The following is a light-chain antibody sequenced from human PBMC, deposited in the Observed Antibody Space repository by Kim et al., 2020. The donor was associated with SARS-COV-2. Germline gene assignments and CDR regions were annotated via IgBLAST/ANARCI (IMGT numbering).Light chain of an antibody. CDR2: GAS. V-gene: IGKV3-20*01. CDR3: QQYGSSPPYT. J-gene: IGKJ2*01. CDR1: QSVSSSY. Sequence: EIVLTQSPGTLSLSPGERATLSCRASQSVSSSYLAWYQQKPGQAPRLLIYGASSRANGIPDRFSGSGSGTDFTLTISRLEPEDFAVYYCQQYGSSPPYTFGQGTKLEI.